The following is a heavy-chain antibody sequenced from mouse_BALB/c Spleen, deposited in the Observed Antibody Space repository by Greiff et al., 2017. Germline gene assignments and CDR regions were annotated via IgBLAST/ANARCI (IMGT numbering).Heavy chain of an antibody. J-gene: IGHJ3*01. CDR2: ISYSGST. CDR1: GYSITSDYA. CDR3: AGDTTASGRFAY. D-gene: IGHD1-2*01. V-gene: IGHV3-2*02. Sequence: EVQLQESGPGLVKPSQSLSLTCTVTGYSITSDYAWNWIRQFPGNKLEWMGYISYSGSTSYNPSLKSRISITRDTSKNQFFLQLNSVTTEDTATYYCAGDTTASGRFAYWGQGTLVTVSA.